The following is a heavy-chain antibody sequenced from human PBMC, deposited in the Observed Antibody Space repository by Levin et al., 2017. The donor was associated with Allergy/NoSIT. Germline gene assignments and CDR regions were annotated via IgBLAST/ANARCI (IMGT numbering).Heavy chain of an antibody. CDR2: IKQDGSEK. J-gene: IGHJ4*02. Sequence: QPGGSLRLSCAASGFTFGSYWMTWVRQAPGKGLEWVANIKQDGSEKYYVDSVKGRFTISRDNAKNSLFLQMNSLRAEDTAVYYCARDRGYCSGGSCPSHSLFDCWGQGTLVTVSS. CDR1: GFTFGSYW. CDR3: ARDRGYCSGGSCPSHSLFDC. D-gene: IGHD2-15*01. V-gene: IGHV3-7*01.